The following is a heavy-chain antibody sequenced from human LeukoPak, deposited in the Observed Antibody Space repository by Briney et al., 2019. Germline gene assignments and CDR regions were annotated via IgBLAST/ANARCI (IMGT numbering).Heavy chain of an antibody. D-gene: IGHD4-11*01. J-gene: IGHJ4*02. V-gene: IGHV1-8*01. CDR3: AVTPSNLSHLDK. CDR2: MNPNTGNT. Sequence: ASVKVSCKASTDTFINYDINWVRQATGQGLEWIGWMNPNTGNTGYAQNFQGRVTMTSDTSISTAHMELSSLRPEDTAVYYCAVTPSNLSHLDKWGQGTLVTISS. CDR1: TDTFINYD.